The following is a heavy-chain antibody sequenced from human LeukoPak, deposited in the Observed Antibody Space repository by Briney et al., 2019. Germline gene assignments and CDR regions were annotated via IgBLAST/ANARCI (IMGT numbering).Heavy chain of an antibody. CDR3: VRDEKAGDSSGYAPRFDY. CDR2: ICSSENT. D-gene: IGHD3-22*01. V-gene: IGHV4-4*07. J-gene: IGHJ4*01. CDR1: GVSISSYC. Sequence: SETPSLTCKVSGVSISSYCWSWIRQPAGKGLEWIGRICSSENTNYNPSLKSRVSMSVDTSKNQFSLKLYSMTAADTAVYYCVRDEKAGDSSGYAPRFDYWGHGTLVSVSS.